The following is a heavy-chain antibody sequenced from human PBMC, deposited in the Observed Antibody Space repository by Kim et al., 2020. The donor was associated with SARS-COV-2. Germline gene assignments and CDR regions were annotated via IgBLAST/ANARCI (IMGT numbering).Heavy chain of an antibody. Sequence: SETLSLTCAVYGGSFSGYYWSWIRQPPGKGLEWIGEINHSGSTNYNPSLKSRVTISVDTSKNQFSLKLSSVTAADTAVYYCARGCRSYDSSGGGSDWFDPWGQGTLVTVSS. CDR2: INHSGST. CDR1: GGSFSGYY. V-gene: IGHV4-34*01. CDR3: ARGCRSYDSSGGGSDWFDP. J-gene: IGHJ5*02. D-gene: IGHD3-22*01.